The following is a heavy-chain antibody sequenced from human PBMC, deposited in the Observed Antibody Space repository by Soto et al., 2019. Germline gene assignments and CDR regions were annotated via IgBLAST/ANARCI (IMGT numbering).Heavy chain of an antibody. CDR2: IYYSGST. D-gene: IGHD3-22*01. J-gene: IGHJ4*02. CDR1: GGSISSYY. Sequence: SETLSLTCTVSGGSISSYYWSWIRQPPGKGLEWIGYIYYSGSTNYNPSFKSRVTISVDTSKNQFSLKLSSVTAADTAVYYCARDRPYYYDSSGYYSVFDYWGQGTLVTVSS. CDR3: ARDRPYYYDSSGYYSVFDY. V-gene: IGHV4-59*01.